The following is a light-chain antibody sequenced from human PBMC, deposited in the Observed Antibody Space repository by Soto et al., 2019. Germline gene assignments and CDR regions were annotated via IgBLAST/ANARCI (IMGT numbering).Light chain of an antibody. CDR3: SSFTSFNTVL. Sequence: QSALTQPASVSGSPGQSITISCTGTSSDVGSYNYVSWYQQHPGKAPKLMIYEVSNRPSGLSDRFSGSKSGNTASLTISGLQAEDEADYYCSSFTSFNTVLFGGGTKLTVL. CDR2: EVS. J-gene: IGLJ2*01. V-gene: IGLV2-14*01. CDR1: SSDVGSYNY.